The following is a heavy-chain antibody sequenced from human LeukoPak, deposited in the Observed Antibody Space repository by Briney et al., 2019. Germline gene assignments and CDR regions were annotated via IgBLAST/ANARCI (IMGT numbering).Heavy chain of an antibody. V-gene: IGHV3-9*01. CDR1: GFTFDDYA. CDR3: AKGTATGAFDI. Sequence: SLRLSCAASGFTFDDYAMHWVRQAPGKGLEWVSGISWNSGSIGYADSVKGRFTISRDNAKNSLYLQMNSLRAEDTALYYCAKGTATGAFDIWGQGTMVTVSS. CDR2: ISWNSGSI. J-gene: IGHJ3*02. D-gene: IGHD1-26*01.